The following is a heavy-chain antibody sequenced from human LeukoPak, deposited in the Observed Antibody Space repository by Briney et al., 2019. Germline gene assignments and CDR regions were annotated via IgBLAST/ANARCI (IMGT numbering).Heavy chain of an antibody. CDR1: GFTFSSYS. CDR3: ARGVLLVSGSGATDCFDY. D-gene: IGHD3-10*01. CDR2: ISSSGSYI. V-gene: IGHV3-21*01. Sequence: TPGGSLRLSCAASGFTFSSYSMNWVRQAPGKGLEWASSISSSGSYIYYADSVKGRFTISRDNSKNTLYLQMGSLRAEDMAVYYCARGVLLVSGSGATDCFDYWGQGTLVTVSS. J-gene: IGHJ4*02.